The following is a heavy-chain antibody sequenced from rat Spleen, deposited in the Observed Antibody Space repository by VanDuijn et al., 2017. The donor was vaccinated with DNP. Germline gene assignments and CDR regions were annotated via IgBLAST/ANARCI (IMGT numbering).Heavy chain of an antibody. Sequence: EVQLVESGGDLVQPGRSLKLSCVASGFTFSTFWMTWIRQVPGKGLEWVASITTSGGNTYYPDSVKGRFTISRDNGKSTLYLQMESLRSEDTATYYCAKDAFDYWGQGVMVTVSS. CDR1: GFTFSTFW. CDR3: AKDAFDY. J-gene: IGHJ2*01. V-gene: IGHV5-31*01. CDR2: ITTSGGNT.